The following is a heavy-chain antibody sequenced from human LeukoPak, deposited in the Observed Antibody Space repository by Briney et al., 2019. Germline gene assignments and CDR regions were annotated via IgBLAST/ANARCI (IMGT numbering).Heavy chain of an antibody. V-gene: IGHV4-39*01. J-gene: IGHJ4*02. D-gene: IGHD3-10*01. CDR1: GGSISTTNPY. Sequence: PSETLSLTCTVSGGSISTTNPYWGWIRQPPGKGLEWIGSILYSGTTYYNPSLKSRVTISVDTSKSQLSLKLTSVTAADTAVYFCARHLSGSKDYWDQGILITVSS. CDR3: ARHLSGSKDY. CDR2: ILYSGTT.